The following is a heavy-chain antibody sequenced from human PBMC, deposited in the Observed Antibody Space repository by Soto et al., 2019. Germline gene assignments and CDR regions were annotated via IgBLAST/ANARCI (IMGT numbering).Heavy chain of an antibody. Sequence: GGSLRLSCVASGFTFSSYAMHWVRQAPGKGLEWVAVISYDGSNKYYTDSVKGRFTISRDNSKNTLYLQMNSLRAEDTAVYYCARSGSGWSRDYFDYWGQGTLVTVSS. V-gene: IGHV3-30-3*01. CDR1: GFTFSSYA. CDR3: ARSGSGWSRDYFDY. J-gene: IGHJ4*02. CDR2: ISYDGSNK. D-gene: IGHD6-19*01.